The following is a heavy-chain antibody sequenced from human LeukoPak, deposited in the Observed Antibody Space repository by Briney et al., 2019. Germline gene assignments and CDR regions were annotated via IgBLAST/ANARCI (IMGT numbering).Heavy chain of an antibody. V-gene: IGHV3-7*02. CDR3: ARGVVDYGGNSGSYPFDY. D-gene: IGHD4-23*01. J-gene: IGHJ4*02. Sequence: GGSLRLSCAASGFRFSTYWMSWVRQAPGQGLEWVANLNEDGREKDYVDSVKGRFTISRDNAKNSLYLQMNSLRAEDTAVYYCARGVVDYGGNSGSYPFDYWGQGTLVTVSS. CDR1: GFRFSTYW. CDR2: LNEDGREK.